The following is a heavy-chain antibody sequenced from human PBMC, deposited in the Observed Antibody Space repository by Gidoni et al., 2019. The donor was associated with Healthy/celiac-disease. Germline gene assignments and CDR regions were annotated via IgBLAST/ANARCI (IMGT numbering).Heavy chain of an antibody. CDR3: ARIAGRAARRYYYGMDV. CDR1: GYSFTSYW. V-gene: IGHV5-10-1*03. D-gene: IGHD6-6*01. Sequence: EVQLVQSGAEVKKPGESLRISCKGSGYSFTSYWISWVRQMPGKGLEWMGRIGPSDSYTNYSPSFQGHVTISADKSISTAYLQWSSLKASDTAMYYCARIAGRAARRYYYGMDVWGQGTTVTVSS. J-gene: IGHJ6*02. CDR2: IGPSDSYT.